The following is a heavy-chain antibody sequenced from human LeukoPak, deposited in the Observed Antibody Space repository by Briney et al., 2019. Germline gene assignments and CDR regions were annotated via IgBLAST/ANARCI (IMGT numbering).Heavy chain of an antibody. D-gene: IGHD3-22*01. Sequence: SETLSLTCTVSGGSISSYYWSWIRQPAGKGLEWIGRIYTSGSTNYNPSLKSRVTMSVDTSKNQFSLKLSSVTAAGTAVYYCARDRNYYYDSSGYYFDYWGQGTLVTVSS. J-gene: IGHJ4*02. CDR1: GGSISSYY. V-gene: IGHV4-4*07. CDR2: IYTSGST. CDR3: ARDRNYYYDSSGYYFDY.